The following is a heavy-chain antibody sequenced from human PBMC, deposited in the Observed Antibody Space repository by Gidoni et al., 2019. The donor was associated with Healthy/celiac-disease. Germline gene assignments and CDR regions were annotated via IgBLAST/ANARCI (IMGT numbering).Heavy chain of an antibody. D-gene: IGHD1-26*01. V-gene: IGHV3-23*01. Sequence: EVQMLESGGGLVQPGGSLRLSCAASGFTFSSYAMSWVRQAPGKGLEWVSAISGSGGSTYYADSVKGRFTISRDNSKNTLYLQMNSLRAEDTAVYYCAKDTRTLPFRTVFDYWAREPWSPSPQ. J-gene: IGHJ4*02. CDR3: AKDTRTLPFRTVFDY. CDR1: GFTFSSYA. CDR2: ISGSGGST.